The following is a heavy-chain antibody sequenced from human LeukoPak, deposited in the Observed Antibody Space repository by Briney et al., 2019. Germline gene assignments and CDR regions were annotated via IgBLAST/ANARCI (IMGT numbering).Heavy chain of an antibody. Sequence: GGSLRLSCAASGFTFNTYTMNWVRQAPGKGLEWVSFIYSGGSTHNSDSVKGRFTISRDNSKNTLYLQMNSLRAEDTAVYYCARRAGDYSHPYDYWGQGTLVTVSS. J-gene: IGHJ4*02. CDR1: GFTFNTYT. V-gene: IGHV3-53*01. CDR3: ARRAGDYSHPYDY. D-gene: IGHD3-22*01. CDR2: IYSGGST.